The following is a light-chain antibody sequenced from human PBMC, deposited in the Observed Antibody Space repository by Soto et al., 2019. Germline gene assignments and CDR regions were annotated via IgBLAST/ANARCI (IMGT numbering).Light chain of an antibody. CDR3: QKYNSYWT. J-gene: IGKJ1*01. CDR2: KAS. Sequence: DIQMTQSPSTLSASVGDRVTITCRASQSISSWLAWYQQKPGKAPKLLIYKASSLESGVPSRFSGSGSGTESTLTISSLQPDYFATYYCQKYNSYWTFGQGTKVEIK. CDR1: QSISSW. V-gene: IGKV1-5*03.